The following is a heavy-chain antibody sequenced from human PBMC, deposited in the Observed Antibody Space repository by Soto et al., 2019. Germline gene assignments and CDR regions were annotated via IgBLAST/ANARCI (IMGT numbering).Heavy chain of an antibody. CDR2: IYYSGST. V-gene: IGHV4-59*01. CDR1: GGSISSYY. CDR3: ARAPAYYYDSSGYYPNWFDP. J-gene: IGHJ5*02. D-gene: IGHD3-22*01. Sequence: SETLSLTCTASGGSISSYYWSWIRQPPGKGLEWIGYIYYSGSTNYNPSLKSRVTISVDTSKNQFSLKLSSVTAADTAVYYCARAPAYYYDSSGYYPNWFDPWGQGTLVTVSS.